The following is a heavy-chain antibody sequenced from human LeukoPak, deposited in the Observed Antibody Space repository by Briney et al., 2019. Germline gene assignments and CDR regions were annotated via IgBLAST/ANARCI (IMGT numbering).Heavy chain of an antibody. D-gene: IGHD6-6*01. CDR2: INHSGST. V-gene: IGHV4-34*01. Sequence: SETLSLTCAVYGGSFSGYYWSWIRQPPGKGLEWIGEINHSGSTNYNPSLKSRVAISVGTSKNQFSLKLSSVTAADTAVYYCARGQGQLANYNAFDIWGQGTMVTVSS. J-gene: IGHJ3*02. CDR3: ARGQGQLANYNAFDI. CDR1: GGSFSGYY.